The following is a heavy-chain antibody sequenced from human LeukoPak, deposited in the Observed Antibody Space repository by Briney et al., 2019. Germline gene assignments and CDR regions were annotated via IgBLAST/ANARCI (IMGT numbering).Heavy chain of an antibody. D-gene: IGHD3-3*01. V-gene: IGHV4-4*09. CDR2: IYTSGST. CDR1: GGSISSYY. CDR3: ARRNWGDFWSGYYGVDAFDI. J-gene: IGHJ3*02. Sequence: SETLSLTCTVSGGSISSYYWSWIRQPPGKGLEWIGYIYTSGSTNYNPSLKSRVTISVDTSKNQFSLKLSSVTAADTAVYYCARRNWGDFWSGYYGVDAFDIWGQGKMVTVSS.